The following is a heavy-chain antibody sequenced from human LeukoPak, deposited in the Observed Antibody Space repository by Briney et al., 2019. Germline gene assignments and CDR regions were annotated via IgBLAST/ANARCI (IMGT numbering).Heavy chain of an antibody. Sequence: SETLSLTCTVSGGSISGYYWSWIRPPPGKGRWWVGDIYYSRSTTYNPSLKSRITISVDMSKNQFSLKLSSVTAADTAVYYCARLGRCSDTWGEGTLVTVSS. CDR3: ARLGRCSDT. V-gene: IGHV4-59*08. J-gene: IGHJ5*02. CDR2: IYYSRST. D-gene: IGHD2-15*01. CDR1: GGSISGYY.